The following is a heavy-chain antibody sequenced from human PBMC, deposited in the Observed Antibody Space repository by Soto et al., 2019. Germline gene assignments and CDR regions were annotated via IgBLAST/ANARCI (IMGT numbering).Heavy chain of an antibody. CDR1: GGSVSSGSYY. CDR3: ARTSQTVAVAGTRGGWYFDY. D-gene: IGHD6-19*01. Sequence: SETLSLTCTVSGGSVSSGSYYWSWIRQPPGKGLEWIGYIYYSGSTNYNPSLKSRVTISVDTSKNQFSLKLSSVTAADTAVYYCARTSQTVAVAGTRGGWYFDYWGQGTLVTVSS. CDR2: IYYSGST. V-gene: IGHV4-61*01. J-gene: IGHJ4*02.